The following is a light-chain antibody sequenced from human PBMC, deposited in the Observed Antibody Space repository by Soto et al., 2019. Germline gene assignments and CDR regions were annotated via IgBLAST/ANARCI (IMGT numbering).Light chain of an antibody. CDR1: QSVTTN. Sequence: EIVMTQSPATLSVSPGERATLSCRASQSVTTNLAWYQQKPGQAPRLLIYGASTRATGIPARFSGSGSGTEFTLTISSLQSDAFAVYYCQQYTNRPPWTFGQGTRVDFK. J-gene: IGKJ1*01. V-gene: IGKV3-15*01. CDR2: GAS. CDR3: QQYTNRPPWT.